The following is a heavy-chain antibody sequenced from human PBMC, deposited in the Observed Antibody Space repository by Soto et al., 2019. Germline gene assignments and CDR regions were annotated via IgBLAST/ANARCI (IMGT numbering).Heavy chain of an antibody. D-gene: IGHD5-18*01. Sequence: GGSLRLSCAASGFTFSSYSMHWVRQAPGKGLEWVEVIWYDGSNKYYADSVKGRFTISRDNSKNTLYLQMTSLRAEDTAVYYCARDGRTAMPPYFDYWGQGTLVTVSS. CDR1: GFTFSSYS. CDR3: ARDGRTAMPPYFDY. J-gene: IGHJ4*02. CDR2: IWYDGSNK. V-gene: IGHV3-33*01.